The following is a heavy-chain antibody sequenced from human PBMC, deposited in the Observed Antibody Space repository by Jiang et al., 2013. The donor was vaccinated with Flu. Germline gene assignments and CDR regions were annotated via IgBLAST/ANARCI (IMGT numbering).Heavy chain of an antibody. Sequence: EVQLLESGGGLVKPGRSLRLSCTASGFTFGDYAMSWFRQAPGKGLEWVGFIRSKAYGGTTEYAASVKGRFTISRDDSKSIAYLQMNSLKTEDTAAYYCTTNYDSSGDYWGQGTLVTVSS. CDR3: TTNYDSSGDY. D-gene: IGHD3-22*01. CDR2: IRSKAYGGTT. V-gene: IGHV3-49*05. CDR1: GFTFGDYA. J-gene: IGHJ4*02.